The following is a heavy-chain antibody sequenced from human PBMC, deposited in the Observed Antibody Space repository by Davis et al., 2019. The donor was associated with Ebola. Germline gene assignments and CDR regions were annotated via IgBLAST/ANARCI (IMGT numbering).Heavy chain of an antibody. V-gene: IGHV4-61*08. D-gene: IGHD6-25*01. CDR3: ARDRGYGTYYYYGMDV. CDR1: GGSISSGGYY. Sequence: MPSETLSLTCTVSGGSISSGGYYWSWIRQHPGKGLEWIGYIYYSGSTNYNPSLKSRVTISVDTSKNQFSLKLSSATAADTAVYYCARDRGYGTYYYYGMDVWGQGTTVTVSS. CDR2: IYYSGST. J-gene: IGHJ6*02.